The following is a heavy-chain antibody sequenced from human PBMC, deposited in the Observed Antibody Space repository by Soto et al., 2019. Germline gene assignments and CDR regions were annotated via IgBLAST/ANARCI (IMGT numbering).Heavy chain of an antibody. CDR2: ITPIFGTA. J-gene: IGHJ4*02. CDR1: GGPFSTPT. Sequence: SVEEYFKASGGPFSTPTVSLVRQAPGQGLEWMGGITPIFGTASFAHKFQGRGTITADESTSTAYMELSSLRSEDTAMYYCARDGTLYDSSGYYYLCWGQGTLVTVSS. V-gene: IGHV1-69*13. CDR3: ARDGTLYDSSGYYYLC. D-gene: IGHD3-22*01.